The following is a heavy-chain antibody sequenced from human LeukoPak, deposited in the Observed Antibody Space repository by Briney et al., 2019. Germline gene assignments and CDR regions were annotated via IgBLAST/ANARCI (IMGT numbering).Heavy chain of an antibody. J-gene: IGHJ4*02. V-gene: IGHV1-2*02. CDR3: AREGVRGVSPYYFDY. CDR1: GYTFTGYY. CDR2: INPNSGGT. Sequence: ASVKVSCKASGYTFTGYYMHWVRQAPGRGLEWMGWINPNSGGTNYAQKFQGRVTMTRDTSISTAYMELSRLRSDDTAVYYCAREGVRGVSPYYFDYWGQGTLVTVSS. D-gene: IGHD3-10*01.